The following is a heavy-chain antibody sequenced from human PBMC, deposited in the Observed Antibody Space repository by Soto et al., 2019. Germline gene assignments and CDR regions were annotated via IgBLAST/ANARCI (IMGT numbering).Heavy chain of an antibody. D-gene: IGHD4-17*01. CDR2: IYGDDDK. Sequence: SGPTLVNPTQTLTLTCTFSGFSLTTNRVVVGWVRQPPGKAPSWLAFIYGDDDKRYSPSLWSRLTITKDTSKNQVVLTMTNLDPVDTATYYCVHRTTVTSDDYWGRGTLVTVSS. J-gene: IGHJ4*02. CDR3: VHRTTVTSDDY. CDR1: GFSLTTNRVV. V-gene: IGHV2-5*02.